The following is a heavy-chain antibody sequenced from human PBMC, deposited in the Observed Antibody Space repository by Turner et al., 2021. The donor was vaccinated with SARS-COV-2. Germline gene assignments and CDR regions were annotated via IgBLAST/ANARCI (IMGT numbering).Heavy chain of an antibody. Sequence: LQLQESSPGLVKPSEALSLASPVSVVSISSYYWSWTRPRQGKGMEWIMYIYYSGSTNSTPTIKSRVTISVDTSKNQLSLKLTTVTAADADVYYCPRSGAWYFGYIDYWGQGTLVTVSS. J-gene: IGHJ4*02. CDR3: PRSGAWYFGYIDY. D-gene: IGHD6-19*01. CDR2: IYYSGST. CDR1: VVSISSYY. V-gene: IGHV4-59*13.